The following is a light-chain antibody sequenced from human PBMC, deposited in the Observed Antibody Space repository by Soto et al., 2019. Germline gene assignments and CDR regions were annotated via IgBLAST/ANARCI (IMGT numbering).Light chain of an antibody. CDR1: QSVFTY. CDR3: QQRSSWPLT. J-gene: IGKJ4*01. Sequence: EIVLTQSPSTLSLSPGERATLSCRASQSVFTYLAWYQQKSGQAPRLLIYEASNRATGIPARFSGSGSGTDFTLTISSREPADFAVYYCQQRSSWPLTFGGGTKVDIK. CDR2: EAS. V-gene: IGKV3-11*01.